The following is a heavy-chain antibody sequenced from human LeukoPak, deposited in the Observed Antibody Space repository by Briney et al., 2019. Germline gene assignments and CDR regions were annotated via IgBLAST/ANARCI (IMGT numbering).Heavy chain of an antibody. CDR3: AREAVVASTPDS. CDR2: INPNSGGT. CDR1: GYTFTGYY. V-gene: IGHV1-2*06. Sequence: ASVTVSCKASGYTFTGYYIHWVRQAPGQGLEWMGRINPNSGGTNYAQNFQGRVNMTRDTSITTAYMELIRLRSDDTAVYYCAREAVVASTPDSWGQGTLVTVSS. D-gene: IGHD2-15*01. J-gene: IGHJ4*02.